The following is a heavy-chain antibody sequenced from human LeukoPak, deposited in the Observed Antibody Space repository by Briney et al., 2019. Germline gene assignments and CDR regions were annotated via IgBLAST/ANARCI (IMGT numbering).Heavy chain of an antibody. CDR1: GFTFEDYG. CDR2: VNWNGRST. D-gene: IGHD1-1*01. CDR3: ATPTAGTWHFDY. Sequence: PGGSLRLSCAASGFTFEDYGMSWVRQVPGKGLEWVSGVNWNGRSTGYTDSVRGRFTISRDNAKNSLYLQMNSLRAEDTAVYYCATPTAGTWHFDYWGQGTLVTVSS. J-gene: IGHJ4*02. V-gene: IGHV3-20*04.